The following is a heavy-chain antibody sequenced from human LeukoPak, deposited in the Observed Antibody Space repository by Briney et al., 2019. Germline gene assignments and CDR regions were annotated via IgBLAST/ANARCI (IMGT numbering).Heavy chain of an antibody. CDR3: ARGVLWLRSFDY. D-gene: IGHD5-12*01. J-gene: IGHJ4*02. Sequence: SETLSLTCAVYGGSFSGYYWSWIRQPPGRGLEWIGEINHSGSTNYNPSLKSRVTISVDTSKNQFSLKLSSVTAADTAVYYCARGVLWLRSFDYWGQGTLVTVSS. V-gene: IGHV4-34*01. CDR2: INHSGST. CDR1: GGSFSGYY.